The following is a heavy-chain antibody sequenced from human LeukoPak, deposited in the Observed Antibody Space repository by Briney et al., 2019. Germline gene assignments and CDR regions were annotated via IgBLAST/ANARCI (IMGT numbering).Heavy chain of an antibody. CDR2: IWYDGSNK. CDR3: ARDPSGSYLH. CDR1: GFTFSSYG. V-gene: IGHV3-33*01. Sequence: GGSLTLFCAASGFTFSSYGMHWVRQAPGKGLEWVAVIWYDGSNKYYADSVKGRFTISRDNSKNTLYLQMNSLRAEDTAVYYCARDPSGSYLHWGQGTLVTVTS. J-gene: IGHJ4*02. D-gene: IGHD1-26*01.